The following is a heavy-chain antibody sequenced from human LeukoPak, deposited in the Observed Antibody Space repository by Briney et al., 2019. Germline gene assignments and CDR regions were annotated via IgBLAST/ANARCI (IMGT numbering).Heavy chain of an antibody. D-gene: IGHD3-10*01. Sequence: GGSLRLSCAASGFTFSSYSMNWVRQAPGKGLEWVSSISSSSSYIYYAYSVKGRFTISRDNANNSLYPKINSLRPENTAVYYGARDSVPMGPSDYWGQGTLVTVSS. CDR2: ISSSSSYI. CDR1: GFTFSSYS. J-gene: IGHJ4*02. CDR3: ARDSVPMGPSDY. V-gene: IGHV3-21*01.